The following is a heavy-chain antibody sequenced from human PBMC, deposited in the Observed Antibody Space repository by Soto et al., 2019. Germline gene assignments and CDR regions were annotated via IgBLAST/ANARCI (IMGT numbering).Heavy chain of an antibody. D-gene: IGHD2-8*01. J-gene: IGHJ6*02. CDR3: AKGSVLRVVEAPLAILGGVDV. CDR2: MSYDGSHE. V-gene: IGHV3-33*06. CDR1: GFTFSSYG. Sequence: GGSLRLSCVASGFTFSSYGMHWVRQAPGKGLEWVAVMSYDGSHEYYADSVKGRFTISRDNSKTILYLQMNSLRLEDTAVYYCAKGSVLRVVEAPLAILGGVDVWGQGAMV.